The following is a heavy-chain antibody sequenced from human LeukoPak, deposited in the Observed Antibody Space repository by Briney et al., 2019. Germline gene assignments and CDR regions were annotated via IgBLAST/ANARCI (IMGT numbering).Heavy chain of an antibody. V-gene: IGHV1-18*01. J-gene: IGHJ5*02. CDR3: ARVQRLLWFGESSNWFDP. Sequence: ASVKVSCKASGYTFTSYGISWVRQAPGQGLEWMGWISAYNGNTNYAQKLQGRVTMTTDTSTSTAYMELRSLRSDDTAVYYCARVQRLLWFGESSNWFDPWGQGTLVTVSS. CDR1: GYTFTSYG. D-gene: IGHD3-10*01. CDR2: ISAYNGNT.